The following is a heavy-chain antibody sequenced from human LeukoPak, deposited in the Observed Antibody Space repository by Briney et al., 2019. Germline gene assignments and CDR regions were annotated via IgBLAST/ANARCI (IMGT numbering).Heavy chain of an antibody. CDR2: IGTSTSYI. CDR1: GFTFSTYI. Sequence: GGSLRLSCAASGFTFSTYIMNWVRQTPGKGLEWVSSIGTSTSYIYYADSVKGRFTISRDNAKNSLYLQMNSLRAEDTAVYYCARDGYNSHFDYWGQGTLVTVSS. D-gene: IGHD5-24*01. J-gene: IGHJ4*02. V-gene: IGHV3-21*01. CDR3: ARDGYNSHFDY.